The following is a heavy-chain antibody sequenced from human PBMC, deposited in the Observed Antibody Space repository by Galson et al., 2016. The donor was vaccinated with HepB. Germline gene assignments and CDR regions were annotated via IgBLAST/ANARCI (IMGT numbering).Heavy chain of an antibody. J-gene: IGHJ4*02. CDR3: ARSQSSGFHHHFDF. CDR1: GASISSYC. CDR2: ISYSGST. V-gene: IGHV4-59*01. D-gene: IGHD3-22*01. Sequence: SETLSLTCTVSGASISSYCWSWIRQPPGKGLEWIGYISYSGSTNYNPSLKSRFTMSGDTSKNQLSLKLTSVTAADTAVYYCARSQSSGFHHHFDFWGQGTLVTVSS.